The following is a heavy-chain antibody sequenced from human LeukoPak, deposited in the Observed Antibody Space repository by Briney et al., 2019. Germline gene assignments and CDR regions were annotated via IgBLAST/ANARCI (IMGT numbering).Heavy chain of an antibody. CDR3: ARWGWLGDYYYMDV. D-gene: IGHD3-10*01. V-gene: IGHV1-8*01. CDR2: MNPNSGNT. CDR1: GYTFTSYD. J-gene: IGHJ6*03. Sequence: ASVKVSCKASGYTFTSYDINWVRQATGQGLEWMGRMNPNSGNTGYAQKFQGRVTMTRNTSISTAYMELSSLRSEDTAVYYCARWGWLGDYYYMDVWGKGTTVTVSS.